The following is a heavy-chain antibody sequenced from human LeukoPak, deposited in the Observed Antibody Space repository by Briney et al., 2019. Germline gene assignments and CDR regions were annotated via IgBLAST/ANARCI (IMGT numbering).Heavy chain of an antibody. CDR1: GGSFSGYY. CDR2: INHSGST. Sequence: TSETLSLTCAVYGGSFSGYYWSWIRQPPGKGLEWIGEINHSGSTNYNPSLKSRVTISVDTSKNQFSLKLSSVTAADTAVYYCARGYDFWSGYYPYYFDYWGQGTLVTVSS. CDR3: ARGYDFWSGYYPYYFDY. V-gene: IGHV4-34*01. J-gene: IGHJ4*02. D-gene: IGHD3-3*01.